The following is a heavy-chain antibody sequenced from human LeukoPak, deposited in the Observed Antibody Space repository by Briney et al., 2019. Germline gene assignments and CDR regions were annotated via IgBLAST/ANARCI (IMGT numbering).Heavy chain of an antibody. CDR2: INPNSGGT. Sequence: ASVKVSCKASGYTFTSYGISWVRQAPGQGLEWMGWINPNSGGTNYAQKFQGRVTMTRDTSISTAYMELSRLRSDDTAVYYCARGPYCGGDCYSDYWGQGTLVTVSS. CDR1: GYTFTSYG. CDR3: ARGPYCGGDCYSDY. D-gene: IGHD2-21*02. V-gene: IGHV1-2*02. J-gene: IGHJ4*02.